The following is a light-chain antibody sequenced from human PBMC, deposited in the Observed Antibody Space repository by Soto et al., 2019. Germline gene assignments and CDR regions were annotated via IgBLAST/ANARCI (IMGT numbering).Light chain of an antibody. CDR1: SSDVGGYNY. V-gene: IGLV2-14*01. CDR2: EVS. J-gene: IGLJ2*01. Sequence: QSVLTQPASVYGSPGQSITISCTGTSSDVGGYNYVSWYQHHPGKAPKLMIYEVSNRPSGVSNRFSGSKSGNTASLTISGLQAEDEAAYYCSSYTSSSTYVVVCGGTTLTVL. CDR3: SSYTSSSTYVV.